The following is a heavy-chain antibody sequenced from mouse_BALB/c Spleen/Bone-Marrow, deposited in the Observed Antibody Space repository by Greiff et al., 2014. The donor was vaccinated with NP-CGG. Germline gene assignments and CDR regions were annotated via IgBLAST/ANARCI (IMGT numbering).Heavy chain of an antibody. CDR2: IWGDGSI. Sequence: VKVVESGPGLVAPSQSLSITCTVSGFSLTGYGVNWVRQPPGKGLEWLGIIWGDGSIDYNSAFKSRLSISKDNSKSQVFLKMNSLQTADSAVYYCARSAIWVGWACFAYWGQGTLVTVSA. CDR1: GFSLTGYG. CDR3: ARSAIWVGWACFAY. D-gene: IGHD1-2*01. J-gene: IGHJ3*01. V-gene: IGHV2-6-7*01.